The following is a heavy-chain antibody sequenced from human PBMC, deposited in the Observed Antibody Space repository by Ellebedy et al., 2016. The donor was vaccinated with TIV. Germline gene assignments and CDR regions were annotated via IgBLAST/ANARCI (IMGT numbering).Heavy chain of an antibody. D-gene: IGHD4-17*01. CDR2: FYQSGTT. Sequence: MPSETLSLTCAVSGGSIGTGDYSWSWIRQPPGKGLEWIGYFYQSGTTYYNPSLKSRLTISVDRSDNHFSLRLTSVTAADTAVYYCARGGRLRGSFDVWGQGTMVTVSS. J-gene: IGHJ3*01. V-gene: IGHV4-30-2*01. CDR3: ARGGRLRGSFDV. CDR1: GGSIGTGDYS.